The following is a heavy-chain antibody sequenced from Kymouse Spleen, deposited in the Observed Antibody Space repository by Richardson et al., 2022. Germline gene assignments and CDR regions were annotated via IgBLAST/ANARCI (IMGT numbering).Heavy chain of an antibody. D-gene: IGHD3-9*01. V-gene: IGHV4-39*01. CDR1: GGSISSSSYY. CDR2: IYYSGST. CDR3: ARDYDILTGYSLNGY. Sequence: QLQLQESGPGLVKPSETLSLTCTVSGGSISSSSYYWGWIRQPPGKGLEWIGSIYYSGSTYYNPSLKSRVTISVDTSKNQFSLKLSSVTAADTAVYYCARDYDILTGYSLNGYWGQGTLVTVSS. J-gene: IGHJ4*02.